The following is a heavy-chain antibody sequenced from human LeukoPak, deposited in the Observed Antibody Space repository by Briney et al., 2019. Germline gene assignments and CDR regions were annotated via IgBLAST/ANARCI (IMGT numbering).Heavy chain of an antibody. CDR2: LSASGGTT. V-gene: IGHV3-23*01. CDR3: AKLPREYCSSTSCPNWFDT. Sequence: PGGSLRLSCAASGSSFSSYAMTWVRQAPGKGLEWVSALSASGGTTYYADSVKGRFTTSRDNSKNTLYLHMNSLRAEDTAVYNCAKLPREYCSSTSCPNWFDTWGQGTLVTVSS. D-gene: IGHD2-2*01. J-gene: IGHJ5*02. CDR1: GSSFSSYA.